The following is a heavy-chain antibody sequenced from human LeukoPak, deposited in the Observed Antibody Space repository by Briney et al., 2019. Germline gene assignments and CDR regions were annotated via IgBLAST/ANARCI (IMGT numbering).Heavy chain of an antibody. Sequence: GGSLRLSCAASGFTVSTNYMSWVRQAPGKGLEWVSITYSGGYAYYADSVKGRFTISRDDSKNSLYLQMNSLRAEDTAVYYCARVVPATLIMDVWGQGTTVTVSS. D-gene: IGHD2-2*01. CDR1: GFTVSTNY. J-gene: IGHJ6*02. CDR3: ARVVPATLIMDV. V-gene: IGHV3-53*01. CDR2: TYSGGYA.